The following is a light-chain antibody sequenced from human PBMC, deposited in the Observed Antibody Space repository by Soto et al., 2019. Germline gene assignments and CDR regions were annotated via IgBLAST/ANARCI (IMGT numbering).Light chain of an antibody. CDR1: QSVSSY. V-gene: IGKV3-11*01. Sequence: EIVLTQSPATLSLSPGARAPLSCRASQSVSSYLAWYQQKPGQAPRLLIYDASNRATGIPARFSGSGSGTEFTLSISGLQSEDSAVYYCQQYNNWPPITFGQGTRLEIK. J-gene: IGKJ5*01. CDR2: DAS. CDR3: QQYNNWPPIT.